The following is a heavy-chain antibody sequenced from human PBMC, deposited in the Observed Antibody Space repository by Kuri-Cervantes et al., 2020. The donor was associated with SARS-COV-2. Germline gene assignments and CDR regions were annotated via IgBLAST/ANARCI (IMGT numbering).Heavy chain of an antibody. CDR2: INHSGST. V-gene: IGHV4-34*01. CDR3: AWCRRIAAASRWFDP. D-gene: IGHD6-13*01. J-gene: IGHJ5*02. CDR1: GGSFSGYY. Sequence: SETLSLTCAVYGGSFSGYYWSWIRQPPGKGLEWIGEINHSGSTNYNPSLKSRVTISVDTSKNQFSLKLSSVTAADTAVYYCAWCRRIAAASRWFDPWGQGTLVTVSS.